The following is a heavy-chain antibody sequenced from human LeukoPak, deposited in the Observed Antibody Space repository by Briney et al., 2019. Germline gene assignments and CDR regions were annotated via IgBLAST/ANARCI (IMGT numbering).Heavy chain of an antibody. CDR1: GFTFSSYA. D-gene: IGHD1-14*01. V-gene: IGHV3-30-3*01. CDR2: ISYDGSNK. Sequence: GGSLRLSCAASGFTFSSYAMHWARQAPGKGLEWVAVISYDGSNKYYADSVKGRFTISRDNSKNTLYLQMNSLRAEDTAVYYCARDFAAGFDYWGQGTLVTVSS. CDR3: ARDFAAGFDY. J-gene: IGHJ4*02.